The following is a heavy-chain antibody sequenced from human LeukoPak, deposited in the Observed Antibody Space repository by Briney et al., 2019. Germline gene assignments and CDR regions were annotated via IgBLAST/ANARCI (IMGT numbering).Heavy chain of an antibody. Sequence: GGSLRLSCAASGFTFSSYWMSWVRQAPGKGLEWVANIKQDGSEKYYVDSVKGRFTISGDNAKNSLYLQMNSLRAEDTAVYYCAREPNYYDILTGYYFRYFDYWGQGTLVTVSS. V-gene: IGHV3-7*01. D-gene: IGHD3-9*01. CDR1: GFTFSSYW. CDR2: IKQDGSEK. CDR3: AREPNYYDILTGYYFRYFDY. J-gene: IGHJ4*02.